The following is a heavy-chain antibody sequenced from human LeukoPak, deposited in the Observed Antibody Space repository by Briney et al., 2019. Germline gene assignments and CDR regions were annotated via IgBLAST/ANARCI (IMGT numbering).Heavy chain of an antibody. CDR2: INPNSGGT. V-gene: IGHV1-2*02. J-gene: IGHJ4*02. Sequence: ASVKVSCKASGYTFTGYYMHWVRQAPGQGLEWMGWINPNSGGTNYAQKFQGRVTMTRDTSISTAYMELSRLRSDDTAVYYCARDEFWSGYYTHWGQGTLVTVSS. CDR3: ARDEFWSGYYTH. CDR1: GYTFTGYY. D-gene: IGHD3-3*01.